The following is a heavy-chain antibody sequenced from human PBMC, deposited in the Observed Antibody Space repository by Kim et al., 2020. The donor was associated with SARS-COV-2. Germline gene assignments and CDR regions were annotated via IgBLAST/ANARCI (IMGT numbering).Heavy chain of an antibody. CDR2: IYYSGST. J-gene: IGHJ5*02. V-gene: IGHV4-39*01. CDR3: ARQARRGHIVARHDWFDP. D-gene: IGHD2-21*01. CDR1: GGSISSSSYY. Sequence: SETLSLTCTVSGGSISSSSYYWGWIRQPPGKGLEWIGSIYYSGSTYYNPSLKSRFTISVDTSKNQFSLKLSSVTAADTAVYYCARQARRGHIVARHDWFDPGGLGTLVTVSS.